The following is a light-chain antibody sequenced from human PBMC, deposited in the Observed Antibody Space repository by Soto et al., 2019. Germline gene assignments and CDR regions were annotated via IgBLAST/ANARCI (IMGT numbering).Light chain of an antibody. Sequence: EIVLTQSPGTLSLSPGERATLSCRASQSVSSSYLAWYQQKPGQAPRLLIYGASSRATGIPDRFSGSGSGTEFTLTISSLQSEDSAVYYCQHYNHWLWTFGQGTKVEIK. CDR1: QSVSSSY. CDR3: QHYNHWLWT. CDR2: GAS. V-gene: IGKV3-20*01. J-gene: IGKJ1*01.